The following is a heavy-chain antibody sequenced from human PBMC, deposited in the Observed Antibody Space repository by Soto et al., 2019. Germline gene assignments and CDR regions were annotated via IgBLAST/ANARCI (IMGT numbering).Heavy chain of an antibody. CDR2: IYWDDDK. V-gene: IGHV2-5*02. CDR1: GLSLSTRGVG. J-gene: IGHJ4*02. Sequence: QITLKESGPTRVKPTQTLTLTCTFSGLSLSTRGVGVGWIRQPPGKALEWLALIYWDDDKRYSPSLKSRLTITKDTPKNQAVLTMTTMDPVDTATYYCAPSGFEAGWFYFFDYWGQGILVTVSS. CDR3: APSGFEAGWFYFFDY. D-gene: IGHD6-19*01.